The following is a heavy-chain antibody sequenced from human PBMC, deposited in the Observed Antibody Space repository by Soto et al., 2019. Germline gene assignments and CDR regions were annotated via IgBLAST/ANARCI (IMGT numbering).Heavy chain of an antibody. Sequence: QITLKESGPTLVEPTQTLTLTCSFSGFSLTNSGVGVGWLRQVPGKALECLGIIYWDNDRRYNPSLKTRLTITKDTSKNQVVLTMTYMEPVDTGTYYCAHRVNSSGSWDVGWFDSWGQGTPVTVS. V-gene: IGHV2-5*02. D-gene: IGHD1-26*01. CDR2: IYWDNDR. CDR3: AHRVNSSGSWDVGWFDS. CDR1: GFSLTNSGVG. J-gene: IGHJ5*01.